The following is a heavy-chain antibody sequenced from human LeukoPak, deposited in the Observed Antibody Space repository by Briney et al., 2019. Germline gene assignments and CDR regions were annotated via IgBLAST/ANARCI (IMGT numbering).Heavy chain of an antibody. CDR1: GFTFSSYA. D-gene: IGHD1-26*01. Sequence: PGGSLRLSCAAAGFTFSSYAMSWVRQAPAKGLEWVSALSGSGDSTYYADSVKGRFTISRDNSKNTLYLQMNSLRAEDTAVYYCAKDRARGGATDFDYWGQGTLVTVSS. J-gene: IGHJ4*02. V-gene: IGHV3-23*01. CDR3: AKDRARGGATDFDY. CDR2: LSGSGDST.